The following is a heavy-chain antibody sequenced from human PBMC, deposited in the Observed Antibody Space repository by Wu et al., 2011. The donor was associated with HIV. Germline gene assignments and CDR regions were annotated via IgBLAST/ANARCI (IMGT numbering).Heavy chain of an antibody. CDR2: IILDLDRT. V-gene: IGHV1-69*08. D-gene: IGHD3-10*01. Sequence: QVQLQQSGAEVKKPGSSVKVSCKASGGTLKSTTFSWIRQARGHGLEWMGRIILDLDRTDYAQKFQGRVTITAHKSLNTVYIEMRNLRSEDTAMYYCAGDGSGSRMYWGQGTLVTVS. CDR3: AGDGSGSRMY. CDR1: GGTLKSTT. J-gene: IGHJ4*02.